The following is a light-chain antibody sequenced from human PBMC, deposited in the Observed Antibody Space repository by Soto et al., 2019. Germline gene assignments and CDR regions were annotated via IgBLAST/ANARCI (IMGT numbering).Light chain of an antibody. V-gene: IGLV2-11*01. J-gene: IGLJ1*01. Sequence: QSALTQPHSVSGSPGQSVTISCTGTSVDVGAYDFVSWYQQHPGKAPKLLIYVVSGRPSGVPDRFSGSKSGNAASLTISGLQAEDEADYYCSSFTTSHTYIFGTGTTLTVL. CDR3: SSFTTSHTYI. CDR2: VVS. CDR1: SVDVGAYDF.